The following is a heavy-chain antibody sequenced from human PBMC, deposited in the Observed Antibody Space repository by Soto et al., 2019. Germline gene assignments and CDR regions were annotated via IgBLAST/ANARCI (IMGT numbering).Heavy chain of an antibody. V-gene: IGHV5-10-1*01. J-gene: IGHJ4*02. CDR2: IDPSDSYT. Sequence: CKDSGYSLTSYWISWVRQMPGKGLEWMGRIDPSDSYTNYSPSFQGHVTISADKSISTAYLQWSSLKASDAAMYYCAINRHDYGDYGDYWGQGTLVTVSS. CDR3: AINRHDYGDYGDY. CDR1: GYSLTSYW. D-gene: IGHD4-17*01.